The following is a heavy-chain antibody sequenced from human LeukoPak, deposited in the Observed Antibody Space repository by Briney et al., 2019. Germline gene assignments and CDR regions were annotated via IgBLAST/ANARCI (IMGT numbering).Heavy chain of an antibody. V-gene: IGHV3-21*01. CDR3: ARDLLGYCTNGVCDGIDY. CDR2: ISSSSSYI. J-gene: IGHJ4*02. D-gene: IGHD2-8*01. Sequence: GGSLRLSCAASGFTFSGYSMNWVRQAPGKGLEWVSSISSSSSYIYYADSVKGRFTISRDNAKNSLYLQMNSLRAEDTAVYYCARDLLGYCTNGVCDGIDYWGQGTLVTVSS. CDR1: GFTFSGYS.